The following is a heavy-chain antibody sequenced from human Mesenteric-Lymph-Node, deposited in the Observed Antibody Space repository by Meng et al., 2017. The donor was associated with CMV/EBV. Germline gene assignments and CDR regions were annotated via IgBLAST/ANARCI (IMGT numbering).Heavy chain of an antibody. CDR2: ISWNSGSI. Sequence: SLKISCAASGFTFDDYAMHWVRQAPGKGLEWVSGISWNSGSIGYADSVKGRFTISRDNAKNSLYLQMNSLRAEDTAVYYCARDQCSSTSCDYYYGMDVWGQGTTVTVSS. V-gene: IGHV3-9*01. CDR3: ARDQCSSTSCDYYYGMDV. CDR1: GFTFDDYA. J-gene: IGHJ6*02. D-gene: IGHD2-2*01.